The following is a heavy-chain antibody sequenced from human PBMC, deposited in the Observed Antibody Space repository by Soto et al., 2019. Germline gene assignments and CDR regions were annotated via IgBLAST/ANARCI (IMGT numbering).Heavy chain of an antibody. J-gene: IGHJ6*03. CDR2: ISTSSSNI. CDR1: GFSFSYYG. V-gene: IGHV3-48*01. Sequence: EVQLVESGGGLVQPGGSLRLSCAASGFSFSYYGMNWVRQATGKGLEWVSYISTSSSNIYYADSGKGRFTISRDNAKNSLSLQMNSLRAADTAVYYCARETSTGNYYMDVWGKGTTVTVSS. D-gene: IGHD2-2*01. CDR3: ARETSTGNYYMDV.